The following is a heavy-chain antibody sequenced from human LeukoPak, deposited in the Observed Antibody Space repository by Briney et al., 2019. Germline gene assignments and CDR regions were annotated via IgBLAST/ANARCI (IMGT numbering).Heavy chain of an antibody. CDR3: ARVGGPRWAPGPYYFDY. CDR2: IYYSGST. D-gene: IGHD1-14*01. Sequence: SETLSLTCTVSGGSISSYYWSWIRQPPGKGLEWIGYIYYSGSTNYNPSLKSRVTISVDTSKNQFSLKLSSVTAADTAVYYCARVGGPRWAPGPYYFDYWGQGTLVTVSS. J-gene: IGHJ4*02. CDR1: GGSISSYY. V-gene: IGHV4-59*01.